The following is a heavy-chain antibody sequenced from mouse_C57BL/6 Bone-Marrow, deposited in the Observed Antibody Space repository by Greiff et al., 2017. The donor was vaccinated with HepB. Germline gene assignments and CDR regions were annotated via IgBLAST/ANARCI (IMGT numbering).Heavy chain of an antibody. J-gene: IGHJ4*01. Sequence: QVQLQQPGAELVKPGASVKLSCKASRYTFTSYWMHWVKQRPGQGLEWIGMIHPNSGSTNYNEKFKSKATLTVDKSSSTAYMQLSSLTSEDSAVYYCARQYYGKGYAMDYWGQGTSVTVSS. V-gene: IGHV1-64*01. CDR1: RYTFTSYW. CDR3: ARQYYGKGYAMDY. CDR2: IHPNSGST. D-gene: IGHD1-1*01.